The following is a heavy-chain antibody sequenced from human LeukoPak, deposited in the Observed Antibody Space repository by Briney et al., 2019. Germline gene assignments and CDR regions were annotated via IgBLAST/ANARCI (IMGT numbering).Heavy chain of an antibody. Sequence: PGGSLRLSCAASGFTFSTYAMSWVRQAPGKGLEWVSTISGNGGTTYYADSVKGRFTISRDNSKNTLYLQMNSPRVEDTAVYYCAKPPPDSSSWLFDYWGQATLVTVSS. CDR1: GFTFSTYA. CDR2: ISGNGGTT. D-gene: IGHD6-13*01. V-gene: IGHV3-23*01. CDR3: AKPPPDSSSWLFDY. J-gene: IGHJ4*02.